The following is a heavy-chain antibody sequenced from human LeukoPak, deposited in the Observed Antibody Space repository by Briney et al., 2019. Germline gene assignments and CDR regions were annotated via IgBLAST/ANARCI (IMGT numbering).Heavy chain of an antibody. V-gene: IGHV4-39*01. CDR2: IHYTGST. CDR3: ANYCSSTSCYWHAFDI. CDR1: GGSIRSSSYN. Sequence: SETLSLTCTVSGGSIRSSSYNWGWIRQPPGKGLEWIGSIHYTGSTYYNPSLKSRVTISVDTSKNQFSLKLSSVTAADTAVYYCANYCSSTSCYWHAFDIWGRGTMVTVSS. J-gene: IGHJ3*02. D-gene: IGHD2-2*01.